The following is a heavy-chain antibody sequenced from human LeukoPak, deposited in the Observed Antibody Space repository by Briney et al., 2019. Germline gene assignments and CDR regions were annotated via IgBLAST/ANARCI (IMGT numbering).Heavy chain of an antibody. CDR1: GFTFSSYA. D-gene: IGHD3-22*01. CDR2: ISSNGGST. J-gene: IGHJ4*02. CDR3: ARDRDSSGYYYVGPDY. Sequence: GGSLRLSCAASGFTFSSYAMHWVRQAPGKGLEYVSPISSNGGSTYYANSVKGRFTISRDNSKNTLYLQMGSLRAEDMAVYYCARDRDSSGYYYVGPDYWGQGTLVTVSS. V-gene: IGHV3-64*01.